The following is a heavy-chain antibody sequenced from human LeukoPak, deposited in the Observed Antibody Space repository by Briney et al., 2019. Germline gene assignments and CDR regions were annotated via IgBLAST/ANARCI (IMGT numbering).Heavy chain of an antibody. CDR3: AKDERYSDGDNHYPDLGY. J-gene: IGHJ4*02. CDR1: GFTFSSYG. Sequence: GGSLRLSRAASGFTFSSYGMHWVRQAPGKGLEWVAFIRYDGSNKYYADSVKGRFTISRDNSKNTLYLQMNSLGAEDTAVYYCAKDERYSDGDNHYPDLGYWGQGTLVTVSS. CDR2: IRYDGSNK. D-gene: IGHD3-9*01. V-gene: IGHV3-30*02.